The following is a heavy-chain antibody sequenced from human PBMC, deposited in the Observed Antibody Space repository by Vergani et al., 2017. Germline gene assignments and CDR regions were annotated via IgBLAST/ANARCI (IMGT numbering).Heavy chain of an antibody. CDR1: GGSISSSSYY. D-gene: IGHD6-19*01. Sequence: QLQLQESGPGLVKPSETLSLTCTVSGGSISSSSYYWGWIRQPPGKGLEWIGSIYYSGSTYYNPSLKSRVTISVDTSKNQFSLKLSSVTAADTAVYYGARGGGTQWLVRTGMDVWGQGTTVTVSS. V-gene: IGHV4-39*01. J-gene: IGHJ6*02. CDR2: IYYSGST. CDR3: ARGGGTQWLVRTGMDV.